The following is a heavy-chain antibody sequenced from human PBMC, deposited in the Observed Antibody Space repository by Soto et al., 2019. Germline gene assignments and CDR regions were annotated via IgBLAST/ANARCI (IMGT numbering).Heavy chain of an antibody. J-gene: IGHJ6*02. D-gene: IGHD6-19*01. CDR2: ISSSSSTI. V-gene: IGHV3-48*01. Sequence: GSLRLSCAASGFTFSSYSMNWVRQAPGKGLEWVSYISSSSSTIYYADSVKGRFTISRDNSKNTLYLQMNSLRAEDTAVYYCARPAVAGRLYYYGMDVWGQGTTVTVSS. CDR3: ARPAVAGRLYYYGMDV. CDR1: GFTFSSYS.